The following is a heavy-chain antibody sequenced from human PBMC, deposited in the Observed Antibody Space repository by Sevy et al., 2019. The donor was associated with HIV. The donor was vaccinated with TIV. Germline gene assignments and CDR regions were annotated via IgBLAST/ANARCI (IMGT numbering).Heavy chain of an antibody. CDR2: INWNSGSI. Sequence: GGSLRLSCAASGFTFDDYAMHWVRQAPGKGLEWVSGINWNSGSIGYADSVKGRLTISRDNAKNSLYLQMNSLRAEDTALNFCAKDILITFGGVIVRGFDYWGQGTLVTVSS. CDR1: GFTFDDYA. J-gene: IGHJ4*02. CDR3: AKDILITFGGVIVRGFDY. D-gene: IGHD3-16*02. V-gene: IGHV3-9*01.